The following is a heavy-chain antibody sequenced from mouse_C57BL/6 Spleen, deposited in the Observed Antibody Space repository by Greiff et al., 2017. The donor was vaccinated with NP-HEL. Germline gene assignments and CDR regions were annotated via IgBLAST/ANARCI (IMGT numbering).Heavy chain of an antibody. CDR1: GYTFTSYW. CDR2: IDPSDSYT. Sequence: VQLQQSGAELVMPGASVKLSCKASGYTFTSYWMHWVKQRPGQGLEWIGEIDPSDSYTNYNQKFKGKSTLTVDKSSSTAYMQLSSLTSEDSAVYYCERVDYEAYWGQGTLVTVSA. D-gene: IGHD2-4*01. CDR3: ERVDYEAY. J-gene: IGHJ3*01. V-gene: IGHV1-69*01.